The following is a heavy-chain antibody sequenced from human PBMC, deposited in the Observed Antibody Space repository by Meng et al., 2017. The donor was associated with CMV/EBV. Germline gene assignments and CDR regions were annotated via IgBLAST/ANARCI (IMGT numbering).Heavy chain of an antibody. CDR1: GFTFSSYA. V-gene: IGHV3-30-3*01. D-gene: IGHD3-22*01. CDR3: ARDSSGYYGY. CDR2: ISYDGSNK. Sequence: GGSLRLSCAASGFTFSSYAMHWVRQAPGKGLEWVAVISYDGSNKYYADSVKGRFTISRDNSKNTLYLQMNSLRAEDTAGYYCARDSSGYYGYWGQGTLVTVSS. J-gene: IGHJ4*02.